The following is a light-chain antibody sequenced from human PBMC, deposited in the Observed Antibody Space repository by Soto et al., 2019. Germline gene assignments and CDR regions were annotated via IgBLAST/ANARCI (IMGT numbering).Light chain of an antibody. Sequence: AIQMTQSPSSLSASVGDRVTITCRASQDIRTDLGWYQQKPGKAPKLLIYAASSLQSGVPSRFSGSGSGTDFTLTISSLQPEEFATYYCLQDYSYPRTFGQGTKVEIK. CDR2: AAS. CDR3: LQDYSYPRT. V-gene: IGKV1-6*01. CDR1: QDIRTD. J-gene: IGKJ1*01.